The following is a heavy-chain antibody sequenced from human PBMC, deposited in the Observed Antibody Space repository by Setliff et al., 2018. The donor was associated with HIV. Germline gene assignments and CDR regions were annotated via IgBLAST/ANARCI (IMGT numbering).Heavy chain of an antibody. J-gene: IGHJ4*02. CDR3: VTGYNSVWYSVF. CDR1: GGSISPTNYC. Sequence: SETLSLTCAASGGSISPTNYCWGWIRQPPGKGLEWIGEINHDRTTNYNPSLKSRVTISVDTFRNRFSLKLSSVTAADTAVYYCVTGYNSVWYSVFWGQGILVTVSS. D-gene: IGHD6-13*01. CDR2: INHDRTT. V-gene: IGHV4-39*07.